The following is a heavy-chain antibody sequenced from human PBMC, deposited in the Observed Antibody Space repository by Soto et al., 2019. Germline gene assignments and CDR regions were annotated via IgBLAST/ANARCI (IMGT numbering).Heavy chain of an antibody. CDR2: IYYSGST. Sequence: SETLSLTCTVSGGSISSGGYYWSWIRQHPGKGLEWIGYIYYSGSTYYNPSLKSRVTITVDTSNNQFSLKLSSVTAADTAVYYCASSAPLDYGGNSWGQGTLVTVSS. J-gene: IGHJ4*02. CDR3: ASSAPLDYGGNS. D-gene: IGHD4-17*01. CDR1: GGSISSGGYY. V-gene: IGHV4-31*03.